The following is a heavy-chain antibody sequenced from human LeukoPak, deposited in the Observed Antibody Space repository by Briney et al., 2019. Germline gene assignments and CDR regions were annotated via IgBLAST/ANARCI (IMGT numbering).Heavy chain of an antibody. J-gene: IGHJ6*03. CDR2: IYYSGST. V-gene: IGHV4-39*01. CDR3: ARPRAGFGELSYYYYMDV. Sequence: SETLSLTCTVYGGSISSSSYYWGWIRQPPGNGLEWIGSIYYSGSTYYKPSLKSRVTISVDTSKNQFSLKLSSVTAADTAVYYCARPRAGFGELSYYYYMDVWGKGTTVTVSS. CDR1: GGSISSSSYY. D-gene: IGHD3-10*01.